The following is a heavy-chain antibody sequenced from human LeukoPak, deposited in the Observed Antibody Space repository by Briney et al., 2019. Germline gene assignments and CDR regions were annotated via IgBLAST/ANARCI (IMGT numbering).Heavy chain of an antibody. V-gene: IGHV1-18*01. Sequence: ASVKVSCKASGYTFTSYAMNWVRQAPGQGLEWMGWISAYNGNTNYAQKLQGRVTMTTDTSTSTAYMELRGLRSDDTAVYYCARDSRGYRDAFDIWGQGTMVTVSS. J-gene: IGHJ3*02. CDR1: GYTFTSYA. D-gene: IGHD6-13*01. CDR2: ISAYNGNT. CDR3: ARDSRGYRDAFDI.